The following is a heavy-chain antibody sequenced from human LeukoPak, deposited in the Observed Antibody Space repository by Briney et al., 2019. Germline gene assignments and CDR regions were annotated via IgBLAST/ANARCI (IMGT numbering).Heavy chain of an antibody. Sequence: GGSLRLSCAASGFTFSSYAMSWVRQAPGKGLEWVSAISGIGGSTYYADSVKGRFTISRDNSKNTLYLQMNSLRAEDTAVYYCAKDGSYCSSTSCRTYYYYYGMDVWGQGTTVTVSS. D-gene: IGHD2-2*01. CDR3: AKDGSYCSSTSCRTYYYYYGMDV. J-gene: IGHJ6*02. V-gene: IGHV3-23*01. CDR2: ISGIGGST. CDR1: GFTFSSYA.